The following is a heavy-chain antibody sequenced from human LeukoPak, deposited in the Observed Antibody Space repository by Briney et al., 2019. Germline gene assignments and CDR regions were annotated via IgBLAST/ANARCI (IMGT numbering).Heavy chain of an antibody. Sequence: SETLSLTCAVYGGSLSGYYWSWIRQPPGKGLEWIGEINHSGSTNYNPSLKSRVTISVDTSKNQFSLKLSSVTAADTAVYYCASRYPDIAAAGTRYFQHWGQGTLVTVSS. D-gene: IGHD6-13*01. CDR2: INHSGST. V-gene: IGHV4-34*01. CDR3: ASRYPDIAAAGTRYFQH. CDR1: GGSLSGYY. J-gene: IGHJ1*01.